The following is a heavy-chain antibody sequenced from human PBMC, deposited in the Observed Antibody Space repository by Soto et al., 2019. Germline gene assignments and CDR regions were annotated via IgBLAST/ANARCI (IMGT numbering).Heavy chain of an antibody. CDR3: ARNQPQRYCSGGTCCTAYGMDV. J-gene: IGHJ6*02. CDR2: IYYSGDT. D-gene: IGHD2-15*01. V-gene: IGHV4-39*01. Sequence: PSDTLSLTCTVSGGSTSSDSFYLAWIRQPPGQGLEWIGIIYYSGDTYYNPSLAGRLTMSVDTSNQFSLTLRSVTAVDTALYYCARNQPQRYCSGGTCCTAYGMDVWGRGTTVTVSS. CDR1: GGSTSSDSFY.